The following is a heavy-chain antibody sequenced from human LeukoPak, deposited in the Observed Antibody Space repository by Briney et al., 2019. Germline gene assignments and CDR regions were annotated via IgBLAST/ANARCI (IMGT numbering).Heavy chain of an antibody. J-gene: IGHJ6*04. CDR2: ISYDGSNK. V-gene: IGHV3-30*04. CDR1: GFTFSSYA. D-gene: IGHD3-10*01. Sequence: SLXLSCAASGFTFSSYAMHWVRQAPGKGLEGVAVISYDGSNKYYADSVKGRLTISRDNSKNKLYLQMNSLRAEDTAVYYCARAKLYYYGSGPMDVWGKGTTVTVSS. CDR3: ARAKLYYYGSGPMDV.